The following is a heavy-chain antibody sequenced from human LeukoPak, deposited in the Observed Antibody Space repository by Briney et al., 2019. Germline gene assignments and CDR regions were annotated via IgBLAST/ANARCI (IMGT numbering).Heavy chain of an antibody. CDR1: GFTFSSYA. V-gene: IGHV3-30-3*01. Sequence: SGGSLRLSCAASGFTFSSYAMHWVRQAPGKGLEWVAVISYDGSNKYYADSVKGRFTISRDNSKNTLYLQMNSLRAEDTAVYYCAREQLAGFDYWGREPWSPSPQ. D-gene: IGHD6-6*01. J-gene: IGHJ4*02. CDR2: ISYDGSNK. CDR3: AREQLAGFDY.